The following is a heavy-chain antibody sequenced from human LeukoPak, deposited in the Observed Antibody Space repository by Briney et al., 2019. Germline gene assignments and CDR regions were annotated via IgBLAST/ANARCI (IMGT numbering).Heavy chain of an antibody. CDR2: INWNGGIT. CDR1: GFTFDDYG. D-gene: IGHD2-15*01. J-gene: IGHJ4*02. CDR3: ARVPAYCSGGSCYSFDY. V-gene: IGHV3-20*04. Sequence: GGSLRLSCAASGFTFDDYGMSWVRRAPGKGLEWVSGINWNGGITGYADSVKGGFTIPRDNAKNSLYLQMNSLRAEDTALYYCARVPAYCSGGSCYSFDYWGQGTLVTVSS.